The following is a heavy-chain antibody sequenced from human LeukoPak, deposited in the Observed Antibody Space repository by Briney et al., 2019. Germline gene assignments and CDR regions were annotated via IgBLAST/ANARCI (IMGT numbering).Heavy chain of an antibody. D-gene: IGHD2-21*02. CDR1: GYTFTNYD. J-gene: IGHJ4*02. CDR3: ARTPPKGDIDY. Sequence: ASVKVSCKASGYTFTNYDINWARQATGQGLEWLGWMSASSGNTGYAQKFQGRVSMTRATSISTAYLELSSLTLEDTAVYYCARTPPKGDIDYWGQGTLVTVSS. V-gene: IGHV1-8*01. CDR2: MSASSGNT.